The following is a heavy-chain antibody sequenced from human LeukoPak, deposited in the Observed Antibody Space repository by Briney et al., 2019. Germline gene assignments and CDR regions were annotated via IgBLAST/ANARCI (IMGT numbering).Heavy chain of an antibody. D-gene: IGHD2-2*01. Sequence: SQALSLTCAISGDSVSSNSVTWNWIRQSPSRGLEWLGRTYYRSTWYKDYAVSVRGRITVNPDTSKNQFSLHLNSVTPEDTAVYYCARRLTQYDCFDPWGQGILVTVSS. V-gene: IGHV6-1*01. CDR1: GDSVSSNSVT. J-gene: IGHJ5*02. CDR2: TYYRSTWYK. CDR3: ARRLTQYDCFDP.